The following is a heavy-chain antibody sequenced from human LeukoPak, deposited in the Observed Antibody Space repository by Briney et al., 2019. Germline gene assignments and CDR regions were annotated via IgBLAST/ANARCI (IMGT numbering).Heavy chain of an antibody. V-gene: IGHV4-31*03. CDR1: GGSISSGGYY. Sequence: SETLSLTCKVSGGSISSGGYYWSWIRQHPGKGLERIGYIYYRGNTHYNPSLKSRITISVDTSKNQFSLKLSSVTAADTAVYYCARKRQDPVPDLGFAPWGPGTLVTVSS. J-gene: IGHJ5*02. CDR3: ARKRQDPVPDLGFAP. CDR2: IYYRGNT. D-gene: IGHD4-17*01.